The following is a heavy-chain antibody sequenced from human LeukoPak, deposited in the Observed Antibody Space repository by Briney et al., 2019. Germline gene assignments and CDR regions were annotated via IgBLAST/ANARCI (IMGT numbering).Heavy chain of an antibody. D-gene: IGHD3-10*01. Sequence: GGSLRLSCAASGFTFSSFWITWVRQAPGKGLEWVASIKQDGSENYYVDSVKGRFTISRDNAKDSLYLQLNSLRAEDTAVYYCARDSGTLEYWGQGTLVTVSS. V-gene: IGHV3-7*01. CDR1: GFTFSSFW. CDR2: IKQDGSEN. J-gene: IGHJ4*02. CDR3: ARDSGTLEY.